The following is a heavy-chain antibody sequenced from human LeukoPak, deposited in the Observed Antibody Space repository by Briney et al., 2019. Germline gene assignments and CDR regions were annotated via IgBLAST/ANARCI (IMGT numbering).Heavy chain of an antibody. J-gene: IGHJ4*02. CDR3: ARDRRSSGWYYFDS. D-gene: IGHD6-19*01. CDR2: INYDGSNE. Sequence: GGSLRLSCVASGFTFSSHGMHWVRQAPGKGLEWVAVINYDGSNEDYGDSVKGRFTISRDKSKNTQHLQMNSLRAEDTAVYYCARDRRSSGWYYFDSWGQATLVTVSS. CDR1: GFTFSSHG. V-gene: IGHV3-33*01.